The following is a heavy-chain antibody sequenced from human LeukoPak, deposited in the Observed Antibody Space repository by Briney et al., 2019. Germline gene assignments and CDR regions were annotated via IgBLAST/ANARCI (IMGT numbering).Heavy chain of an antibody. J-gene: IGHJ3*02. CDR3: ERSAYSSSPRAAFDI. CDR2: IYYSGST. V-gene: IGHV4-39*01. D-gene: IGHD6-13*01. CDR1: GGSISSSSYY. Sequence: SETLSLTCTVSGGSISSSSYYWGWIRQPPGKGLEWIGSIYYSGSTYYNPSLKSRVTISVDTSKNQFSLKLSSVTAADTAVYYCERSAYSSSPRAAFDIRGQGTMVTVSS.